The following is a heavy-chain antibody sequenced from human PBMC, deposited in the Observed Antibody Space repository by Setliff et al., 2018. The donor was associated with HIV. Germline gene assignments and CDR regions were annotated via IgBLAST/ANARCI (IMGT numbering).Heavy chain of an antibody. J-gene: IGHJ6*03. Sequence: ASVKVSCKASGYSFYEYYIHWLRQVPGQGLEWMGMISPSGASTKYAQRLQGRVTLTRDTSSSTVYVELSSLRSEDTAVYYCARERTTLTPHGLGYMDVWGKGTTVTVSS. CDR2: ISPSGAST. D-gene: IGHD4-4*01. CDR3: ARERTTLTPHGLGYMDV. V-gene: IGHV1-46*02. CDR1: GYSFYEYY.